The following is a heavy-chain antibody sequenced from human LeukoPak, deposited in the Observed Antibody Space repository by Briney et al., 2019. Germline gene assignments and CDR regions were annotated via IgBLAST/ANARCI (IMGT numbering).Heavy chain of an antibody. Sequence: PGGSLRLSCAASGFTFSSYAMSWVRQAPGKGLEWVSAISGSGGSTYYADSVKGRFTISRDNSKNTLYLQMNSLRAEDTAVYYCAKGQVVITFGGATVDYWGQGTLVTVSS. CDR1: GFTFSSYA. D-gene: IGHD3-16*01. V-gene: IGHV3-23*01. CDR3: AKGQVVITFGGATVDY. J-gene: IGHJ4*02. CDR2: ISGSGGST.